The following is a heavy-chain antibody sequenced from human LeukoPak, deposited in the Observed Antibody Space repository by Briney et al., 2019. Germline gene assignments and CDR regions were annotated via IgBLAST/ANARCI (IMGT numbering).Heavy chain of an antibody. Sequence: PSETPSLTCTVSGGSISSYYWSWIRQPPGKGLEWIGYIYYSGSTNYNPSLKSRVTISVDTSKNQFSLKLSSVTAADTAVYYCARALGAYFDYWGQGTLVTVSS. CDR2: IYYSGST. V-gene: IGHV4-59*01. CDR3: ARALGAYFDY. CDR1: GGSISSYY. D-gene: IGHD4-17*01. J-gene: IGHJ4*02.